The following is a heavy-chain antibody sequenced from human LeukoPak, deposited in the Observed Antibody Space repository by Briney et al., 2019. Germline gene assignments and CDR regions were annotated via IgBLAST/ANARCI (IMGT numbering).Heavy chain of an antibody. CDR2: ITTYNGNT. D-gene: IGHD4-17*01. CDR1: GYTFTSYP. V-gene: IGHV1-18*01. J-gene: IGHJ4*02. CDR3: ARGYDYGDYVGDFDY. Sequence: ASVKVSCKASGYTFTSYPISWVRQAPGQGLDWVGWITTYNGNTNYAQKLQGRVTMITDTSTSTAYMDLRGLRSDDTAVYYCARGYDYGDYVGDFDYWGQGTLVTVSS.